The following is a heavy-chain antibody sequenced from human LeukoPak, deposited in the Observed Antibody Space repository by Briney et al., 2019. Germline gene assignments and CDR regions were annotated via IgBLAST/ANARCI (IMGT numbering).Heavy chain of an antibody. J-gene: IGHJ4*02. V-gene: IGHV3-48*03. CDR3: ARARGDYGEYFDD. CDR2: ISSSGSTI. D-gene: IGHD4-17*01. CDR1: GFTFSNYE. Sequence: GGSLRLSCAASGFTFSNYEMNWVRQAPGKGLEWLSYISSSGSTIHYADSVKGRFTISRDSAKNSLYLQMNSLRAEDTAVYSCARARGDYGEYFDDWGQGTLVTVSS.